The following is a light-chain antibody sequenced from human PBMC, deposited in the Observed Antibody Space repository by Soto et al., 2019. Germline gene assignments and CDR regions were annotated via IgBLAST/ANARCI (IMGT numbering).Light chain of an antibody. V-gene: IGKV3-20*01. CDR2: GVS. Sequence: ESVLTQSPGTLSLSPGERATPSCRATQSVTNNYFAWYQQKPGQSPRLLIYGVSSRATDIPDRFSGSGSGTDFTLTISRLEPEDFVVYYCQQYSSLPHTFGQGTKLEVK. CDR3: QQYSSLPHT. CDR1: QSVTNNY. J-gene: IGKJ2*01.